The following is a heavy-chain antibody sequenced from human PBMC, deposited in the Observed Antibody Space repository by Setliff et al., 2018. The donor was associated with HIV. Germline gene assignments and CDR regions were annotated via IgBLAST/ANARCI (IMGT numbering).Heavy chain of an antibody. CDR1: GFTFSSYA. J-gene: IGHJ6*02. V-gene: IGHV3-23*01. CDR2: ISGSGYTT. CDR3: AKGIRIAVAGGYYYYYPVDV. D-gene: IGHD6-19*01. Sequence: GSLRLSCAASGFTFSSYAMSWVRQAPGKGLEWVSGISGSGYTTFYANSVRGRFTVSRDNSKNTLFLQMTSLRAEDTAVYYCAKGIRIAVAGGYYYYYPVDVWGQGTTVTVSS.